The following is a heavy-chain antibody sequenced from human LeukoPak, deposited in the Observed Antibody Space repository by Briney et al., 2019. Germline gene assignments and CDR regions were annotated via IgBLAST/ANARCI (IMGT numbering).Heavy chain of an antibody. V-gene: IGHV3-33*01. CDR3: ARWGGTRLYYFDY. CDR1: GFIFSDYG. Sequence: GGSLRLSCAVSGFIFSDYGFHWVRQAPGKGLEWVAVTRFDGSIKQYADSVKGRFTISRDDSKNTLYLQMNFLKSEDTAVYYCARWGGTRLYYFDYWGQGPLVTVSS. CDR2: TRFDGSIK. D-gene: IGHD1-1*01. J-gene: IGHJ4*02.